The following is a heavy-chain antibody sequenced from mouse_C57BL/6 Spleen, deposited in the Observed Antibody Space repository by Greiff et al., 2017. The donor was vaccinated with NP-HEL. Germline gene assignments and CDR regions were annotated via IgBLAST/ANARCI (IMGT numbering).Heavy chain of an antibody. CDR1: GYTFTDYN. CDR2: INPNNGGT. V-gene: IGHV1-22*01. D-gene: IGHD3-2*02. J-gene: IGHJ3*01. Sequence: EVQLQQSGPELVKPGASVKMSCKASGYTFTDYNMHWVKQSHGKSLEWIGYINPNNGGTSYNQKFKGKATLTVNKSSSTAYMELRSLTSEDSAVYDGARAGAAQPWFAYWGQGTLVTVSA. CDR3: ARAGAAQPWFAY.